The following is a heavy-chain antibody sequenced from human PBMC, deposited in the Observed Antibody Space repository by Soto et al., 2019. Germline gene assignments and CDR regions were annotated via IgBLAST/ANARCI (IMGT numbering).Heavy chain of an antibody. CDR2: IYPGDSDT. CDR1: GCSFTSYW. D-gene: IGHD6-19*01. V-gene: IGHV5-51*01. J-gene: IGHJ6*02. Sequence: LGESLKISCKGSGCSFTSYWIGWVRQMPGKGLEWMGIIYPGDSDTRYSPSFQGQVTISADKSISTAYLQWSSLKASDTAMYYCARPREAGKYYYGVDVWGQGTTVTVSS. CDR3: ARPREAGKYYYGVDV.